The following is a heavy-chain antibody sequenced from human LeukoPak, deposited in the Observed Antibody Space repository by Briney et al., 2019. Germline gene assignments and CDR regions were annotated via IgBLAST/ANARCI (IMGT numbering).Heavy chain of an antibody. D-gene: IGHD3-22*01. J-gene: IGHJ4*02. CDR3: AKSDYYDSSGYYYTTYYFDY. V-gene: IGHV3-23*01. CDR2: ISGSGDST. CDR1: GFTFSSYA. Sequence: GGSLRLSCAASGFTFSSYAMSWVRQAPGKGLEWVSSISGSGDSTYYADSVKGRFTISRGNSKNTLYLQMNSLRAEDTAVYYCAKSDYYDSSGYYYTTYYFDYWGQGTLVTVSS.